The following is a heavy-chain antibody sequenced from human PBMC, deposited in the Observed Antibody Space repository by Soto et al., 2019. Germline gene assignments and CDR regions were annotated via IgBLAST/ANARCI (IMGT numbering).Heavy chain of an antibody. CDR3: TRGPRPSSTGTGDL. CDR2: ISDDGARI. J-gene: IGHJ5*02. V-gene: IGHV3-74*01. Sequence: WVSLRLSWVASGFAFDQYWMHWVRQAAGKGLEWVSRISDDGARIDYADFVKGRFTIARDNAKNTLFLQMRSLRGEDTAVYYCTRGPRPSSTGTGDLWGRGALVTVSS. CDR1: GFAFDQYW. D-gene: IGHD1-1*01.